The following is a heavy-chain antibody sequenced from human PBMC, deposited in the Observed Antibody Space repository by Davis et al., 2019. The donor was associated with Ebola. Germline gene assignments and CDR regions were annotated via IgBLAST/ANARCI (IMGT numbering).Heavy chain of an antibody. CDR3: ARNEGYCSGGSCYSGAYYYGMDV. CDR1: GYTFTSYG. Sequence: AASVKVSCKASGYTFTSYGISWVRQAPGQGLEWMGWISAYNGNTNYAQKLQGRVTMTTDTSTSTAYMELRSLRSDDTAVYYCARNEGYCSGGSCYSGAYYYGMDVWGQGTTVTVSS. CDR2: ISAYNGNT. V-gene: IGHV1-18*01. D-gene: IGHD2-15*01. J-gene: IGHJ6*02.